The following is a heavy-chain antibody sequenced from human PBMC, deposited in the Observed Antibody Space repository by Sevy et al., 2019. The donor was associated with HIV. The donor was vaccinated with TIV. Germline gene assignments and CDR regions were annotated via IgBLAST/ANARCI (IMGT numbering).Heavy chain of an antibody. CDR1: GFTFSKYG. D-gene: IGHD2-15*01. Sequence: GGSLRLSCAASGFTFSKYGMCWVRQAPGKGLEWVSFISSSAISTYYADSVKGRFTISRDNSKNTLFLQMNRLRTEDTAVYYGAKVKIAAVRGSGDFDYWGQGTLVTVSS. V-gene: IGHV3-23*01. CDR2: ISSSAIST. J-gene: IGHJ4*02. CDR3: AKVKIAAVRGSGDFDY.